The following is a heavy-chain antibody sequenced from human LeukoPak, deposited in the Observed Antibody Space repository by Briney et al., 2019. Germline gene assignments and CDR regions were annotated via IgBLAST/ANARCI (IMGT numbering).Heavy chain of an antibody. CDR1: GGSISSYY. CDR2: IYYSGST. CDR3: ARSVGSERDFDY. D-gene: IGHD1-26*01. Sequence: SETLSLTCSVSGGSISSYYWSWIRQPPGKGLEWIGYIYYSGSTNYNPSLKSRVTISVDTSKNQFSLKLSSVTAADTAVYYCARSVGSERDFDYWGQGTLVTVSS. J-gene: IGHJ4*02. V-gene: IGHV4-59*01.